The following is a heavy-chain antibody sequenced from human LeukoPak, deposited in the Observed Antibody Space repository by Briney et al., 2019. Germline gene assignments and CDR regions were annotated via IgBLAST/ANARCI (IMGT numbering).Heavy chain of an antibody. Sequence: GGSLRLSCAASGFTFSSYWMTWVRQAPGKGLEWVANIKQDGSEKYYVDSVKGRFTISRDNAKNSLYLQMDSLRAEDTAVYYCGGGGGEKSGYAWGIYYYYYMDFWGKGTTVTVSS. CDR2: IKQDGSEK. CDR3: GGGGGEKSGYAWGIYYYYYMDF. J-gene: IGHJ6*03. D-gene: IGHD5-12*01. V-gene: IGHV3-7*01. CDR1: GFTFSSYW.